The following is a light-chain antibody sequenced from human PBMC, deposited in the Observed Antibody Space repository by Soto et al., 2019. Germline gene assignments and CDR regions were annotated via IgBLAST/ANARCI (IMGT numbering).Light chain of an antibody. Sequence: ESCFTRSPGTPCPSPWERATLSFMASQSVSNNYLAWYQQKPGQAPRLLIYGASNRATGIPDRFSGSGSGTDFTLTISRLEPEDFAVYYCQQYGSSGTFGQGTKVDIK. CDR2: GAS. CDR1: QSVSNNY. J-gene: IGKJ1*01. V-gene: IGKV3-20*01. CDR3: QQYGSSGT.